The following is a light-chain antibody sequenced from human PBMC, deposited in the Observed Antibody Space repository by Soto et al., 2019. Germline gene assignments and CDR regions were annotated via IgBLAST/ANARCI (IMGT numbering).Light chain of an antibody. CDR1: SSDIGDYNY. CDR2: EVY. CDR3: SSYSTTTTLYV. Sequence: QSVLTQPASVSGSPGQSITIPCTGTSSDIGDYNYGSWYQQHPGKAPKLLIYEVYNRPSGVSNRFSGSKSGSTASLTISGLQTGDEADYYCSSYSTTTTLYVFGTGTKVTVL. V-gene: IGLV2-14*01. J-gene: IGLJ1*01.